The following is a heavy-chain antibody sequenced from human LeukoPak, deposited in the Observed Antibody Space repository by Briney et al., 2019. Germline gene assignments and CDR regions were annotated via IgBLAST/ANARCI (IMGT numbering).Heavy chain of an antibody. CDR1: GYTFTSYY. CDR2: INPSGGST. Sequence: ASVKVSCKASGYTFTSYYMHWVRQAPGQGLEWMGIINPSGGSTSYAQKFQGRVTMTRDTSTSTVYMELSSLRFEDTAVYYCARDAQGDDYVWGSYRHYYFDYWGQGTLVTVSS. J-gene: IGHJ4*02. CDR3: ARDAQGDDYVWGSYRHYYFDY. D-gene: IGHD3-16*02. V-gene: IGHV1-46*01.